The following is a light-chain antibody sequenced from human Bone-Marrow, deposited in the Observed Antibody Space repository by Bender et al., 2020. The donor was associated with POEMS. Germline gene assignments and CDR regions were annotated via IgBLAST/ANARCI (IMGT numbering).Light chain of an antibody. Sequence: QSALTQPASVSGSPGQSVTLSCTGTSSDVGIYDPVLWYPQLPGTAPEVLIYTNDQRPPGVPGRSSASKSGTSASVAISGLRSEDEADYYCAAWDHSLSAYVFGTGTKVTVL. CDR3: AAWDHSLSAYV. CDR2: TND. V-gene: IGLV1-47*01. CDR1: SSDVGIYDP. J-gene: IGLJ1*01.